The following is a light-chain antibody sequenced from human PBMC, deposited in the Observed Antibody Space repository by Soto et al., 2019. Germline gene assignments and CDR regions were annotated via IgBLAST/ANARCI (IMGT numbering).Light chain of an antibody. CDR1: SSDVGGYDY. CDR3: NSYTSSSTVA. V-gene: IGLV2-14*01. CDR2: DVS. Sequence: QSALTQPASVSESPGQSVTISCTGTSSDVGGYDYVSWYQQHPGKAPQLLIYDVSIWPSGVSDRFSGSKSGNTASLTISGLQAEDEADYYCNSYTSSSTVAFGGGTQLTVL. J-gene: IGLJ2*01.